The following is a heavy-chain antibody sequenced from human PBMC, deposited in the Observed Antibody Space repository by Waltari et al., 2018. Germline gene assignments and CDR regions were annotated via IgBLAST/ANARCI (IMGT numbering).Heavy chain of an antibody. V-gene: IGHV1-18*01. J-gene: IGHJ4*02. CDR1: GYTFTSPS. CDR3: ARDYCSGDGCSLDC. Sequence: QVQLVQSGNEAMKPGASVKVSCKASGYTFTSPSITWVLQAPGQGPEWLGWINRNNGNTKFAQKFQGRVSLTTDTSTSTAYMDLRSLTSDDTAVYYCARDYCSGDGCSLDCWGQGTLVTVSS. D-gene: IGHD2-15*01. CDR2: INRNNGNT.